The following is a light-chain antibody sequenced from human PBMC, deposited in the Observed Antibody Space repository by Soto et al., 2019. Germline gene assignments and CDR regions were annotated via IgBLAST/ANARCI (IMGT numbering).Light chain of an antibody. J-gene: IGLJ1*01. Sequence: QSVLTQPPSVSGAPGQRVTISCTGSSSNIGRGYDVHWYQQLPGAAPRVLIYGDTNRPSGVPDRFSGSKSGTSASLAITGLQAEDEADYYCQSYDSSLSAYVFGTGTKLTVL. V-gene: IGLV1-40*01. CDR3: QSYDSSLSAYV. CDR1: SSNIGRGYD. CDR2: GDT.